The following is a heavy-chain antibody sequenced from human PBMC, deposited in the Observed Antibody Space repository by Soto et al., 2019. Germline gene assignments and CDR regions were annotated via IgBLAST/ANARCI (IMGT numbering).Heavy chain of an antibody. J-gene: IGHJ5*02. CDR3: ARDGDPQGYSSSWYWFDP. Sequence: PSETLSLTCTVSGGSISSYYRSWIRQPPGKGLEWIGYIYYSGSTNYNPSLKSRVTISVDTSKNQFSLKLSSVTAADTAVYYCARDGDPQGYSSSWYWFDPWGQGTLVTVSS. D-gene: IGHD6-13*01. V-gene: IGHV4-59*01. CDR2: IYYSGST. CDR1: GGSISSYY.